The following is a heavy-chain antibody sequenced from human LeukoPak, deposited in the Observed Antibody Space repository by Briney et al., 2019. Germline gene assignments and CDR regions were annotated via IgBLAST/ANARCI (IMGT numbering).Heavy chain of an antibody. Sequence: SVKVSCKASGGTFSSYAISWVRQAPGQGLEWMGRIIPILSIANYAQKFQGRATITADKSTSTAYMELSSLRSEDTAVYYCASHIAAAANWFDPWGQGTLVTVSS. CDR2: IIPILSIA. J-gene: IGHJ5*02. CDR1: GGTFSSYA. CDR3: ASHIAAAANWFDP. V-gene: IGHV1-69*04. D-gene: IGHD6-13*01.